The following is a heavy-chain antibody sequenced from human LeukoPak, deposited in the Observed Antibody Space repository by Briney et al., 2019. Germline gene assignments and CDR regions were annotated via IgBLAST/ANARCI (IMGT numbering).Heavy chain of an antibody. CDR2: ISDSGDTT. CDR1: GFTFSSHA. Sequence: GGSLRLSCAASGFTFSSHAMSWVRQAPGKGLERVSGISDSGDTTYHADSVKGRFTISRDNSKNTLYLQMSSPRAEDTAVYYCARSPFGAHSSYFDYWGQGTLVTVSS. CDR3: ARSPFGAHSSYFDY. J-gene: IGHJ4*02. D-gene: IGHD2/OR15-2a*01. V-gene: IGHV3-23*01.